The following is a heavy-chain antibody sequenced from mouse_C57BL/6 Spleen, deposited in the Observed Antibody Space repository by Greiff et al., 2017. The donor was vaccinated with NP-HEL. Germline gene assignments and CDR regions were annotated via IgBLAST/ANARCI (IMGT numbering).Heavy chain of an antibody. Sequence: VQLQQSGAELVRPGASVKLSCKASGYTFTDYYINWVKQRPGQGLEWIARIYPGSGNTYYNEKFKGKATLTAEKSSSTAYMQLSSLTSEDSAVYFCARETKLGRGFAYWGQGTLVTVSA. J-gene: IGHJ3*01. CDR1: GYTFTDYY. V-gene: IGHV1-76*01. CDR2: IYPGSGNT. D-gene: IGHD4-1*01. CDR3: ARETKLGRGFAY.